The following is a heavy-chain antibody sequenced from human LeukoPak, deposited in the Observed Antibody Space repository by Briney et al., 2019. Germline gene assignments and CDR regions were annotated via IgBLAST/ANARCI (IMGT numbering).Heavy chain of an antibody. Sequence: PGGSLRLSCAASGLSFSIYWIHWVRQAPGEGLVWVSRINSDGSSTSYADSVKGRFTISRDNAKNTLYLQMNSLRTEDTATYYCARSLLGALDYWGQGTLVTVSS. J-gene: IGHJ4*02. CDR1: GLSFSIYW. D-gene: IGHD1-26*01. CDR2: INSDGSST. V-gene: IGHV3-74*01. CDR3: ARSLLGALDY.